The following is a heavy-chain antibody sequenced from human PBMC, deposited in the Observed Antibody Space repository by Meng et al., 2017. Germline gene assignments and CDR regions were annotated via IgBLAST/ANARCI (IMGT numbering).Heavy chain of an antibody. CDR1: VYTFTRYG. J-gene: IGHJ5*02. V-gene: IGHV1-18*01. Sequence: QSPMVHSGAEVKKPGASVKVSCKPSVYTFTRYGISWVRQAPGQGLEWMGWISAYNGNTNYAQKLQGRVTMTTDTSTRTAYMELRSLRSDDTAVYYCASSSSGSYYWWFDPWGQGTLVTVSS. CDR2: ISAYNGNT. CDR3: ASSSSGSYYWWFDP. D-gene: IGHD1-26*01.